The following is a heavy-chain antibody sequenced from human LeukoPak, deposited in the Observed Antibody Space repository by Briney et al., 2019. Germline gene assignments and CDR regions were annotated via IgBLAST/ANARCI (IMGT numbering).Heavy chain of an antibody. D-gene: IGHD2-2*01. Sequence: ASVKVSCKASGYTFTGYYMHWVRQAPGQGLEWMGWINPNSGGTNYAQKFQGRVTMTRDTSISTAYMELSSLRSDDTAVYYCARQFSSSSLWFDPWGQGTLVTVSS. CDR2: INPNSGGT. CDR1: GYTFTGYY. CDR3: ARQFSSSSLWFDP. J-gene: IGHJ5*02. V-gene: IGHV1-2*02.